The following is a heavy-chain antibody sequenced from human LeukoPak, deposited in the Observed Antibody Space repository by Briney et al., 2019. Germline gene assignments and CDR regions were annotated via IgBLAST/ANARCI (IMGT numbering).Heavy chain of an antibody. D-gene: IGHD4-11*01. CDR3: ARVTTVTTFDY. CDR1: GDSISSGGYS. V-gene: IGHV4-30-2*01. CDR2: IYHSGTT. Sequence: SQTLSLTCAVSGDSISSGGYSWSWIRQPPGKGLEWIGYIYHSGTTYYNPSLKSRVTILVDRSKNQFSMKLGSVTAADTAVYYCARVTTVTTFDYWGQGTLVSVSS. J-gene: IGHJ4*02.